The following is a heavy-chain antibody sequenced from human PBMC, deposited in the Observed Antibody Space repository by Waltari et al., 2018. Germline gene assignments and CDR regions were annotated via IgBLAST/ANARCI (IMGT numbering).Heavy chain of an antibody. CDR3: AKDHTAGDAFDI. Sequence: EVQLLESGGGLVQPGGSLRLSCAASGFTFSSYAMSTFSSYAMSWVRQAPGKGLEWVSGISGSGGSTYYADSVKGRFTISRDNSKNTLYLQMNSLRAEDTAVFYCAKDHTAGDAFDIWGQGTMVTVSS. CDR1: GFTFSSYAMSTFSSYA. J-gene: IGHJ3*02. CDR2: ISGSGGST. D-gene: IGHD5-18*01. V-gene: IGHV3-23*01.